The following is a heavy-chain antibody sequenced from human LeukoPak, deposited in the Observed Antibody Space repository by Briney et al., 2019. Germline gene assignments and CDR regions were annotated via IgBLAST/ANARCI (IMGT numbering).Heavy chain of an antibody. V-gene: IGHV1-2*02. CDR2: VNPNSGGT. CDR3: ASDRGC. CDR1: GYRFTDYY. J-gene: IGHJ4*02. D-gene: IGHD6-19*01. Sequence: APVKVSFKASGYRFTDYYMQWVRQAPGQGLEWMGWVNPNSGGTNYAQKFQGRVTMTRDTSISTVYMELSRLRSDDTAVYYCASDRGCWGQGALVTVSS.